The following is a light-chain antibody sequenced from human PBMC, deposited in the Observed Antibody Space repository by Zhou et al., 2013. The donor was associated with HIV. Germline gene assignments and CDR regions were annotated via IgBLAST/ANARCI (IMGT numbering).Light chain of an antibody. J-gene: IGKJ3*01. CDR3: QQSYSTPHT. Sequence: DIQMTQSPSIVSASIGDRVIITCRASQSIGYSVAWYQQKPGRAPKLLIYAASSLQSGVPSRLSGSGSGTDFTLTISSLQPEDFATYYCQQSYSTPHTFGPGTKVDIK. CDR1: QSIGYS. V-gene: IGKV1-39*01. CDR2: AAS.